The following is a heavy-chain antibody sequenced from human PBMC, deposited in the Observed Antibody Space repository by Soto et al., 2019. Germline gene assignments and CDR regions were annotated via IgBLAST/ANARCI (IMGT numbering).Heavy chain of an antibody. CDR1: GFTFSSYA. V-gene: IGHV3-23*01. J-gene: IGHJ4*02. CDR3: ARRGSGSYYDY. Sequence: EVQLLESGGGLVQPGGSLRLSCAASGFTFSSYAMSWVRQAPGKGLEWVSVISGSGDSTYYAASVKGRFTISRDNSKNTLYLQMNSLRAEDTAVYCCARRGSGSYYDYWGQGTLVTVSS. D-gene: IGHD1-26*01. CDR2: ISGSGDST.